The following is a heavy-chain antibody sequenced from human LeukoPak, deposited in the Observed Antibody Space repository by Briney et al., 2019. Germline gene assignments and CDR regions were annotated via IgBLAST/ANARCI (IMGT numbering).Heavy chain of an antibody. V-gene: IGHV3-33*01. Sequence: GRSLRLSCAASGFTFTSYGMHWVRQAPGKGLEWVAVIWYDGRNKYYVDSVKGRFTISRDNSKNTVYLQMNSLRAEDTAVYFCARDLSIAVFDYWGQGTLVPVSS. D-gene: IGHD6-19*01. CDR1: GFTFTSYG. CDR3: ARDLSIAVFDY. CDR2: IWYDGRNK. J-gene: IGHJ4*02.